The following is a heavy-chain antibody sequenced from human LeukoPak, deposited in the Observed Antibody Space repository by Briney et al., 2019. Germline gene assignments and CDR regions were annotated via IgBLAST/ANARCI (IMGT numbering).Heavy chain of an antibody. D-gene: IGHD3-10*01. CDR2: FNPSGGST. CDR3: ATGYGSGSYIGYFDY. V-gene: IGHV1-46*01. J-gene: IGHJ4*02. CDR1: GYAFSNYF. Sequence: ASVKVSCKASGYAFSNYFTHWVRQAPGQGLEWVGMFNPSGGSTNYAQKFQGRVTITADKSTSTAYMELSSLRSEDTAVYYCATGYGSGSYIGYFDYWGQGTLVTVSS.